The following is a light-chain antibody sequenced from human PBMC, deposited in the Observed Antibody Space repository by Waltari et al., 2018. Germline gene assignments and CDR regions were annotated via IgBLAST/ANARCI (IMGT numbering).Light chain of an antibody. CDR1: SSGIGSYNV. J-gene: IGLJ3*02. V-gene: IGLV2-23*02. CDR3: SSYAGSVV. CDR2: GVN. Sequence: QSALTQPASVSGSRGQSLTISCTGSSSGIGSYNVVYWYQHHPGKAPKLLIYGVNNRPSGVSNRFSGSKSGNTASLTISGLQAEDEADYYCSSYAGSVVFGGGTKLTVL.